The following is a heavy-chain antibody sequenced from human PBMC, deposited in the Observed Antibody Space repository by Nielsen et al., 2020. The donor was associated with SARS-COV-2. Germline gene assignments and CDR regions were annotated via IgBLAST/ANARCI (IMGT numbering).Heavy chain of an antibody. J-gene: IGHJ6*02. CDR3: ARDRFGIAARPGGYGMDV. V-gene: IGHV3-23*01. Sequence: GGSLRLSCAASGFTFSSYAMSWVRQAPGKGLEWVSAISGSGGSTYYADSVKGRFTISRDNSKNTLYLQMNSLRAEDTAVYYCARDRFGIAARPGGYGMDVWGQGTTVTVSS. D-gene: IGHD6-6*01. CDR1: GFTFSSYA. CDR2: ISGSGGST.